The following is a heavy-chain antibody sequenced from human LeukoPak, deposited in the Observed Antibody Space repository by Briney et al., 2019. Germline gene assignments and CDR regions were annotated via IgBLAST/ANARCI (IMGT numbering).Heavy chain of an antibody. CDR1: GYSISSGYY. CDR3: ARRSGIAVAGAFDY. D-gene: IGHD6-19*01. J-gene: IGHJ4*02. Sequence: SGTLSLTCTVSGYSISSGYYWGWIRQPPEKGLEWIGSTYYSGSTYYNPSLKSRVTIAVDTSKNQFSLKLSSVTAADTAVYYCARRSGIAVAGAFDYWGQGTLVTVSS. CDR2: TYYSGST. V-gene: IGHV4-38-2*02.